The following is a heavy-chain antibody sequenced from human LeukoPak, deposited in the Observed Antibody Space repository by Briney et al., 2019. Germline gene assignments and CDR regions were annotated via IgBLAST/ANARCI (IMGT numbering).Heavy chain of an antibody. J-gene: IGHJ5*02. CDR2: IYTSGST. CDR1: GGSISSYY. V-gene: IGHV4-4*07. Sequence: SETLSLTCTVSGGSISSYYWSWIRQPAGKGLEWIGRIYTSGSTNYNPSLKSRVTMSVDTSKNQFSLKLSSVTAADTAVYYCARQGRVYFNSWFDPWGQGTLVTVSS. D-gene: IGHD6-6*01. CDR3: ARQGRVYFNSWFDP.